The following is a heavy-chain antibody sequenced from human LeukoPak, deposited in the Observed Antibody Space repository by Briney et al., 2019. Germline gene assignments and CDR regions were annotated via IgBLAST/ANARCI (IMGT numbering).Heavy chain of an antibody. V-gene: IGHV4-30-2*01. CDR1: GGSISSGGYS. J-gene: IGHJ3*02. CDR2: IYHSGST. D-gene: IGHD3-10*01. CDR3: ARALGYGSGSYQEGAFDI. Sequence: PSETLSLTCAVSGGSISSGGYSWSWIRQPPGKGLEWIGYIYHSGSTYYNPSLKSRVTISVDRSKNQFSLKLSSVTAADTAVYYCARALGYGSGSYQEGAFDIWGQGTMVTVSS.